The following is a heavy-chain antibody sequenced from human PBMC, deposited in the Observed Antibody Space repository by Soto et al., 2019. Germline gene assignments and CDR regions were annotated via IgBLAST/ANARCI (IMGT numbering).Heavy chain of an antibody. Sequence: GESLKISCKGYGYGFTSYWIGWVRQMPGKGLEWMEIIYPGDSDTRYSPSFQGQVTISADKSISTAYLQWSSLKASDTAMYYCARHRSRYDILTGYYSQNDAFDIWGQGTMVTVS. D-gene: IGHD3-9*01. CDR3: ARHRSRYDILTGYYSQNDAFDI. J-gene: IGHJ3*02. CDR1: GYGFTSYW. CDR2: IYPGDSDT. V-gene: IGHV5-51*01.